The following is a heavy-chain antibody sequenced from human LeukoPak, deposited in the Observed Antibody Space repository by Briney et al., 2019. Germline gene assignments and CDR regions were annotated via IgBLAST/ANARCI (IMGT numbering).Heavy chain of an antibody. V-gene: IGHV1-69*04. Sequence: GASVKVSCKASGGTFSSYAISWVRQAPGQGLEWMGRIIPILGIANYAQKFQGRVTITADKSTSTAYMELSSLRSEDTAVYYCARDLRGSGYEIPDYWGQGTLVTVSS. D-gene: IGHD5-12*01. J-gene: IGHJ4*02. CDR1: GGTFSSYA. CDR3: ARDLRGSGYEIPDY. CDR2: IIPILGIA.